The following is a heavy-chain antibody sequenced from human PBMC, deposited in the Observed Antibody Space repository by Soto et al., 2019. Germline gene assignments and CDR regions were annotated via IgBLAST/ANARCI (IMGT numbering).Heavy chain of an antibody. D-gene: IGHD3-10*01. CDR1: GYTFTSYG. J-gene: IGHJ4*02. CDR3: ARDDPGYYGSGSYYNEY. Sequence: ASVKVSCKASGYTFTSYGISWVRQAPGQGLEWMGWISAYNGNTNYAQKLQGRVTMTTDTSTSTAYMELRSLRSDDTAVYYCARDDPGYYGSGSYYNEYWGQGTLVTVSS. CDR2: ISAYNGNT. V-gene: IGHV1-18*04.